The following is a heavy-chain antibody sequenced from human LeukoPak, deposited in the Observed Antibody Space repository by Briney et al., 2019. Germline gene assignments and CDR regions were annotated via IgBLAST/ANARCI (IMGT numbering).Heavy chain of an antibody. CDR3: AKDPCGAGSGCEFDY. Sequence: SGGSPRLSCAASGFTFSSYGMHWVRQAPGKGLEWVAVISYDGSNKYCADSVKGRFTISRDNSKNTLYLQMNSLRAEDTAVYYCAKDPCGAGSGCEFDYWGQGTLVTVSS. V-gene: IGHV3-30*18. J-gene: IGHJ4*02. CDR1: GFTFSSYG. CDR2: ISYDGSNK. D-gene: IGHD6-19*01.